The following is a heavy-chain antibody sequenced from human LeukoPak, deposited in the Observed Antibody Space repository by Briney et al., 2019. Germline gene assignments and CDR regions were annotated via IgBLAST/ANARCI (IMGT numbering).Heavy chain of an antibody. CDR3: TTDEAAGTDY. CDR2: IKSKTDGGTI. CDR1: GLTFRNAW. J-gene: IGHJ4*02. V-gene: IGHV3-15*01. Sequence: GGSLRLSCAASGLTFRNAWMTWVRQAPGKGLEWVGRIKSKTDGGTIDYAAPVKGRFTISRDDSKNTLFLQVSRLRTEDTAVYYCTTDEAAGTDYWGQGTLVTVSS. D-gene: IGHD6-13*01.